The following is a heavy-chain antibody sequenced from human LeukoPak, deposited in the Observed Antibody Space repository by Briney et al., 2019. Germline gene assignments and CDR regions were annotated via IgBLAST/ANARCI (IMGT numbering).Heavy chain of an antibody. Sequence: ASVNVSCKASGGTFISYAISWVRQAPGQGLEWMGGIFPIFGTANYAQKFQGRVTITTDESTSTAYMELSSLRSEDTAVYYCARGARDGHNLIDYWGQGTLVTVSS. CDR1: GGTFISYA. D-gene: IGHD5-24*01. J-gene: IGHJ4*02. V-gene: IGHV1-69*05. CDR2: IFPIFGTA. CDR3: ARGARDGHNLIDY.